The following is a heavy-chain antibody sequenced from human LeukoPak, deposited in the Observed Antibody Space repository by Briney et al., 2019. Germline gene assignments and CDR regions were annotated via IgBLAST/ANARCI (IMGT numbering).Heavy chain of an antibody. CDR2: IYYSGST. J-gene: IGHJ5*02. V-gene: IGHV4-30-4*01. D-gene: IGHD2-2*01. CDR1: GGSISSGDYY. CDR3: ARSPWVPAAIRWKDWFDP. Sequence: PSETLSITCTVSGGSISSGDYYWSWIRQPPGKGLEWIGYIYYSGSTYYNPSLKSRVTISVDTSKNQFSLKLSSVTAADTAVYYCARSPWVPAAIRWKDWFDPWGQGTLVTVSS.